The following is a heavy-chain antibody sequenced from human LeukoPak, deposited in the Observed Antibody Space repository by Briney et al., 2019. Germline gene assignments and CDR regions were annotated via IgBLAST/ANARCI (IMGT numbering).Heavy chain of an antibody. D-gene: IGHD5-24*01. V-gene: IGHV3-11*05. CDR1: GFTFSDYY. J-gene: IGHJ5*02. CDR3: ARVVEMATIHFLTLRHSNWFDP. Sequence: GGSLRLSCAASGFTFSDYYMIWIRQAPGKGLEGVSYISSSSSYTNYVDSVKGRFTISRDNAKNSLYLQMNSLRAEDTAVYYCARVVEMATIHFLTLRHSNWFDPWGQGTLVTVSS. CDR2: ISSSSSYT.